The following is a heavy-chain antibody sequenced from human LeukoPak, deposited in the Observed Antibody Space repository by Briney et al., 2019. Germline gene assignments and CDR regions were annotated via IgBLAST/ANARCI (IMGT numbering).Heavy chain of an antibody. Sequence: NPSETLSLTCTVSGVSISSYYWSWIRQPPGKGLEWIGYIYYSGSTNYNPSLKSRVTISVDTSKNQFSLRLSSVTAADTAVYYCARDSTYYYDSSGYYLDAFDIWGQGTMVTVSS. CDR2: IYYSGST. V-gene: IGHV4-59*12. CDR3: ARDSTYYYDSSGYYLDAFDI. D-gene: IGHD3-22*01. J-gene: IGHJ3*02. CDR1: GVSISSYY.